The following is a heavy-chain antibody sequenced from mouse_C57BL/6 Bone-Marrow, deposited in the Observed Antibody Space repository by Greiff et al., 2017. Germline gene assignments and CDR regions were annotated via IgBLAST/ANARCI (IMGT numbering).Heavy chain of an antibody. V-gene: IGHV5-17*01. D-gene: IGHD2-3*01. J-gene: IGHJ4*01. CDR1: GFTFSDYG. CDR3: ARPGGYWNMDY. CDR2: ISSGSSTI. Sequence: EVQLVESGGGLVKPGGSLKLSCAASGFTFSDYGMHWVRQAPEKGLEWVAYISSGSSTIYYADTVKGRFTISRDNAKNTLFLQMTSLRSEDTAMYYCARPGGYWNMDYWGQGTSVTVSS.